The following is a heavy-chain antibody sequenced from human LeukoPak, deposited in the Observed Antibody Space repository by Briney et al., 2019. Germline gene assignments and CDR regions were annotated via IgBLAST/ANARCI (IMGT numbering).Heavy chain of an antibody. V-gene: IGHV1-3*01. CDR3: ARDLSVVIRVFDY. D-gene: IGHD3-22*01. Sequence: ASVKVSCKASGYTFTSYTMHWVRQAPGQRLEWMGWINAGNGNAKYSQKFQGRVTITRDTSASTAYMELSSLRSEDTAVYYCARDLSVVIRVFDYWGQGTLVTVSS. CDR2: INAGNGNA. CDR1: GYTFTSYT. J-gene: IGHJ4*02.